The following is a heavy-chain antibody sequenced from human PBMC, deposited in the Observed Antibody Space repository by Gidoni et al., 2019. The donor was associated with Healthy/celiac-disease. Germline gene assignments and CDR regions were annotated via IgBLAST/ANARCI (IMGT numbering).Heavy chain of an antibody. V-gene: IGHV3-72*01. CDR3: ARESEGGYCSSTSCTKGDDAFDI. CDR1: GFPFSDHE. Sequence: EVQLVESGGGLVQPGVSLRLTCAAAGFPFSDHEMAWVRQAPGKGLEWVGSTRHKANSYTTEYSASVKGRFTISRDDSKNSLYLQMNSLKTEDTAVYYCARESEGGYCSSTSCTKGDDAFDIWGQGTMVTVSS. CDR2: TRHKANSYTT. D-gene: IGHD2-2*01. J-gene: IGHJ3*02.